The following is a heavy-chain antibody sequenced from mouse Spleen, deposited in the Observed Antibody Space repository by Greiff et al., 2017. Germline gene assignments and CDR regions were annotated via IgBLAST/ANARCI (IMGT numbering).Heavy chain of an antibody. CDR1: GYAFTNYL. V-gene: IGHV1-54*01. CDR3: ARDYYDGSLWYFDV. J-gene: IGHJ1*01. CDR2: INPGSGGT. D-gene: IGHD1-1*01. Sequence: QVQLQQSGAELVRPGTSVKVSCKASGYAFTNYLIEWVKQRPGQGLEWIGVINPGSGGTNYNEKFKGKATLTADKSSSTAYMQLSSLTSEDSAVYYCARDYYDGSLWYFDVWGAGTTVTVSS.